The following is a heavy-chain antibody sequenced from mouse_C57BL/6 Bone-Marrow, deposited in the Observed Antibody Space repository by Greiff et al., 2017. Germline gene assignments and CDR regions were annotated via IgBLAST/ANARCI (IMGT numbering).Heavy chain of an antibody. D-gene: IGHD4-1*01. CDR3: TRANWDDPY. CDR1: GFTFSSYA. V-gene: IGHV5-9-1*02. J-gene: IGHJ3*01. Sequence: EVNVVESGEGLVKPGGSLKLSCAASGFTFSSYAMSWVRQTPEKRLEWVAYISSGGDYIYYADTVKGRFTISRDNARNTLYLQMSSLKSEDTAMYYCTRANWDDPYWGQGTLVTVSA. CDR2: ISSGGDYI.